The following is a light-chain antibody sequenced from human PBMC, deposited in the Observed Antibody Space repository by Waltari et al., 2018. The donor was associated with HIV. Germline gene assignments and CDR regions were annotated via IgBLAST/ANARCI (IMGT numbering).Light chain of an antibody. CDR1: SSNIGNDN. J-gene: IGLJ1*01. Sequence: QSVLTQPPSASGTPGQRVTIPCSGSSSNIGNDNLYWYQQLPGTAPKLLIYKNYQRPSGVPDRFAGSKSGTSASLAISGLRSEDEADYYCVGWDASLSAYVFGTGTKVTIL. V-gene: IGLV1-47*01. CDR3: VGWDASLSAYV. CDR2: KNY.